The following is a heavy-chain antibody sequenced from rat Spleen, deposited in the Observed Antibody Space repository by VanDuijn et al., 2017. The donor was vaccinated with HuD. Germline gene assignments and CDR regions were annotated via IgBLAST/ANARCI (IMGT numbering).Heavy chain of an antibody. CDR1: GFTFSDYN. V-gene: IGHV5-7*01. Sequence: EVQLVESGGGLVQPGRSLKLSCAASGFTFSDYNMAWVRQAPKKGLEWVAIITYDGSSTYYRDSVKGRFTISRDNAKSTLYLQMNSLRSEDTATYYCTRDIHYWGQGVMVTVSS. D-gene: IGHD4-1*01. J-gene: IGHJ2*01. CDR3: TRDIHY. CDR2: ITYDGSST.